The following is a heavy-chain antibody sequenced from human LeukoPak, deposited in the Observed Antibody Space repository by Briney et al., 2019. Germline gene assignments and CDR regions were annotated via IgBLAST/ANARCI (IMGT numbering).Heavy chain of an antibody. CDR2: INPSGGST. CDR1: GYTFTSYY. D-gene: IGHD3-22*01. V-gene: IGHV1-46*01. Sequence: ASVKASCKASGYTFTSYYMHWVRQAPGQGLESMGIINPSGGSTSYAQKFQGRVTMTRDTSTSTVYMELSSLRSEDTAVYYCARDKDYYDSSGLYYFDYWGQGTLVTVSS. CDR3: ARDKDYYDSSGLYYFDY. J-gene: IGHJ4*02.